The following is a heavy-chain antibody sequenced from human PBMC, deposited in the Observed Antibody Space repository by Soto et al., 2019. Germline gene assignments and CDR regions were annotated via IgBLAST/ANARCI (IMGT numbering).Heavy chain of an antibody. J-gene: IGHJ6*02. CDR2: ISSSSSYI. D-gene: IGHD6-13*01. CDR3: ARHQGPAAGNYGMDA. V-gene: IGHV3-21*01. CDR1: GFTFSSYS. Sequence: GGSLRLSCAAPGFTFSSYSMNWVRQAPGKGLEWVASISSSSSYIYYADSVKGRFTISRDKAKNSLFLQMSSLRAEDSALYYCARHQGPAAGNYGMDAWGQGTTVTVSS.